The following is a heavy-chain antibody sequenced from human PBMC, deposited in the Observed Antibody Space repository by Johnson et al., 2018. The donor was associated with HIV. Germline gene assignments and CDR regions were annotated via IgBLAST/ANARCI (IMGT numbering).Heavy chain of an antibody. V-gene: IGHV3-20*04. CDR1: GFTFSSYW. D-gene: IGHD2-15*01. CDR3: ARDGAVPPGQYCSGGSCHGGDAFDI. CDR2: INWNCGST. J-gene: IGHJ3*02. Sequence: EVQLVESGGGLVQPGGSLRLSCAASGFTFSSYWMSWVRQAPGKGLEWVSGINWNCGSTGYADSVKGRFTISRDNSKNTLFLQMNSLRAEDTAVYYCARDGAVPPGQYCSGGSCHGGDAFDIWGQGTMVTVSS.